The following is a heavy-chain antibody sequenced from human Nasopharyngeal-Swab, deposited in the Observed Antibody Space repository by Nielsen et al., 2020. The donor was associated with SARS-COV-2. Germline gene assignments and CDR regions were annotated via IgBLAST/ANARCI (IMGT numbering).Heavy chain of an antibody. CDR2: ISSSGSTI. D-gene: IGHD3-10*01. Sequence: WIRQSPGKGLEWVSYISSSGSTIYSADSVKGRFTISRDNAKNSLYLQMNSLRDEDTAVYYCARDRWRLRFGELLGRYYYGMDVWGQGTTVTVSS. J-gene: IGHJ6*02. V-gene: IGHV3-48*02. CDR3: ARDRWRLRFGELLGRYYYGMDV.